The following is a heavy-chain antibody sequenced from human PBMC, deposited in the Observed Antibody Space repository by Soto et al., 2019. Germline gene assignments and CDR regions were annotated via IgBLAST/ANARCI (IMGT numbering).Heavy chain of an antibody. CDR2: TYYRSKWYN. Sequence: SQTLSLTCAISGDSVSSNSAAWNWIRESPSRGLEWLGRTYYRSKWYNDYVVSVKSRITINPDTSKNQFSLQLNSVTPEDTAVYYCAREVIGSLIGYYYYGIDVWGQGTTVTVSS. CDR3: AREVIGSLIGYYYYGIDV. V-gene: IGHV6-1*01. J-gene: IGHJ6*02. CDR1: GDSVSSNSAA.